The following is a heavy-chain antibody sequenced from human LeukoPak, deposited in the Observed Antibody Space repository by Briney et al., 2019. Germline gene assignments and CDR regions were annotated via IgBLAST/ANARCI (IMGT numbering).Heavy chain of an antibody. Sequence: GGSLRLSCAASGFTVSSNYMSWVRQAPGKGLEWVSVIYSGGSTYYADSVKGRFTISRDNSKNTLYLQMNSLRAEDTAVYYCARDRYYGSGSYSATHYYYYGMDVWGQGTTVTVSS. D-gene: IGHD3-10*01. CDR1: GFTVSSNY. J-gene: IGHJ6*02. CDR3: ARDRYYGSGSYSATHYYYYGMDV. CDR2: IYSGGST. V-gene: IGHV3-66*01.